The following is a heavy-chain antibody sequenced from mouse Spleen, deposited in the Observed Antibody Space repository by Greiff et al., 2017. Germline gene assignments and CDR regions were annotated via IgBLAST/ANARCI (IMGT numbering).Heavy chain of an antibody. CDR2: ISGGGSYT. CDR1: GFTFSSYG. J-gene: IGHJ2*01. CDR3: ARQGKYGNYFDY. Sequence: DVMLVESGGGLVKPGGSLKLSCAASGFTFSSYGMSWVRQTPEKRLEWVATISGGGSYTYYPDSVKGRFTISRDNAKNNLYLQMSSLRSEDTALYYCARQGKYGNYFDYWGQGTTLTVSS. V-gene: IGHV5-9-2*01. D-gene: IGHD2-10*02.